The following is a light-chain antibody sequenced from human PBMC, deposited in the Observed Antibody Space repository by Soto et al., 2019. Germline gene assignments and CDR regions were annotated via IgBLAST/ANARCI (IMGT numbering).Light chain of an antibody. CDR1: QSVSSN. Sequence: EIVMTQSPATLSVSPGERATLSCRASQSVSSNLAWYQQKPGQAPRLLMYGASTKATGIPDRFSGSGCGTEFSLTISSLQSEDFEVYYYQQHNNWPPWTFGQGTKVEIK. CDR3: QQHNNWPPWT. J-gene: IGKJ1*01. CDR2: GAS. V-gene: IGKV3-15*01.